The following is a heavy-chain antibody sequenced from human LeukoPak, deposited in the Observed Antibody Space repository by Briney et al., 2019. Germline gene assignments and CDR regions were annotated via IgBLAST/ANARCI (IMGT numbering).Heavy chain of an antibody. D-gene: IGHD1-14*01. V-gene: IGHV1-2*02. CDR2: INPNSGGT. Sequence: ASVKVSCKASGYTFTGYYMHWVRQAPGQGLEWMGWINPNSGGTNYAQKFQGRVTMTRDTSISTAYMELSRLRSDDTAVYYCARGPSEGYYYYYYMGVWGKGTTVTISS. J-gene: IGHJ6*03. CDR1: GYTFTGYY. CDR3: ARGPSEGYYYYYYMGV.